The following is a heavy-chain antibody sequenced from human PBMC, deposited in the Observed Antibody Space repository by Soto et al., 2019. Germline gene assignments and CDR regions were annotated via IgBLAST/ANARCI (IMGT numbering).Heavy chain of an antibody. CDR1: GGSISSSSYY. CDR3: ARERYSYGYFDYYYGMDV. CDR2: IYYSGST. D-gene: IGHD5-18*01. V-gene: IGHV4-39*02. Sequence: SETLSLTCTVSGGSISSSSYYWGWIRQPPGKGLEWIGSIYYSGSTYYNPSLKSRVTISVDTSKNQFSLKLSSVTAADTAVYYCARERYSYGYFDYYYGMDVWGQGTTVTVSS. J-gene: IGHJ6*02.